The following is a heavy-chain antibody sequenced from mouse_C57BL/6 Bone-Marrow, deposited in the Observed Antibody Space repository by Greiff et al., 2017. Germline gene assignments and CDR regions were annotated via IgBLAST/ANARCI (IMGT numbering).Heavy chain of an antibody. CDR3: ARRDYDYDWFAY. D-gene: IGHD2-4*01. CDR2: IYWDDDK. J-gene: IGHJ3*01. V-gene: IGHV8-12*01. CDR1: GFSLSTSGMG. Sequence: LKVSGPGILQSSQTLSLTCSFSGFSLSTSGMGVSWIRQPSGKGLEWLAHIYWDDDKRYNPSLKSRLTISKDTSRNQVFLKITSVDTADTATYYCARRDYDYDWFAYWGQGTLVTVSA.